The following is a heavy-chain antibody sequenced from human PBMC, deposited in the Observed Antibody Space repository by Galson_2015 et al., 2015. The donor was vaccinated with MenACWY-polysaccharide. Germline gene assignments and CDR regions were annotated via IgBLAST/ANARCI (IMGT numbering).Heavy chain of an antibody. D-gene: IGHD2-2*01. CDR3: ARDPGFDRPLYCSGTSCDPI. CDR1: GDSVSSNSAA. V-gene: IGHV6-1*01. J-gene: IGHJ4*02. Sequence: CAISGDSVSSNSAAWNWIRQSPSRGLEWLGRTYYRSKWYNDYAVSVKSRITINPDTSKNQFSLQLNSVTPEDTAVYYCARDPGFDRPLYCSGTSCDPIWGQGTLVTVSS. CDR2: TYYRSKWYN.